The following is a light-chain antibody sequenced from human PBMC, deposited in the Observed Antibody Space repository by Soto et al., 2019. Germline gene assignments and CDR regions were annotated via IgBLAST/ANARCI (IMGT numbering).Light chain of an antibody. CDR3: QQYNNRPPWT. J-gene: IGKJ1*01. Sequence: IVMTQSPDTLCVSAGDRATLPCRGSHIVSSSLSCYQQKPPQDPRILLYGASTRANGIPARISGSSSCAAFTLTISSLQSPDFAVYYCQQYNNRPPWTFGQGTKVDIK. CDR1: HIVSSS. V-gene: IGKV3-15*01. CDR2: GAS.